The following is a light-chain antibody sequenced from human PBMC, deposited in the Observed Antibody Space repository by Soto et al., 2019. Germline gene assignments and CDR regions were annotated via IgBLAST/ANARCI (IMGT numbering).Light chain of an antibody. J-gene: IGKJ2*01. CDR1: QTISSW. CDR2: KAS. CDR3: KQFNSSPYT. V-gene: IGKV1-5*03. Sequence: DIQMTQSPSTLSGSVGDRVTITCRASQTISSWLAWYQQKPGKAPKLLIYKASTLKSGVQSRFSGSGSGTEFTLTIRSLQPDDFATYYCKQFNSSPYTVGQGTKVDI.